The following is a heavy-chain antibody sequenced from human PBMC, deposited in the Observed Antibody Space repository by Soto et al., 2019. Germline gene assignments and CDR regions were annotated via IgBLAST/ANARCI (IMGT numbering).Heavy chain of an antibody. CDR3: AHNCGVDCHSVFFY. CDR1: GFTFSNYA. Sequence: EVQLLESGGGLVQPGGSLRLSCAASGFTFSNYAMSWVRQAPGKGREGVSGISGGGGSSYYAETVKGRFTISTDNYKNTLYLQLNGLRAEDTAVYYCAHNCGVDCHSVFFYWGQGTLVIVPS. D-gene: IGHD2-21*02. V-gene: IGHV3-23*01. CDR2: ISGGGGSS. J-gene: IGHJ4*02.